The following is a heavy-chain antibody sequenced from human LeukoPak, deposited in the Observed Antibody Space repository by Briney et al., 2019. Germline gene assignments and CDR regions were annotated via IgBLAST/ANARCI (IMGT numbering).Heavy chain of an antibody. J-gene: IGHJ3*02. V-gene: IGHV3-66*01. CDR3: AKAGDNSGNYGAFDI. CDR1: GFTFSSFT. Sequence: GGSLRLSCAASGFTFSSFTMNWVRQAPKKGLEWVSVMYSGGGTYYADSVKGRFTISRDNSNNTLYLQMNSLRAEDTAVYYCAKAGDNSGNYGAFDIWGQGTMVTVSS. D-gene: IGHD3-22*01. CDR2: MYSGGGT.